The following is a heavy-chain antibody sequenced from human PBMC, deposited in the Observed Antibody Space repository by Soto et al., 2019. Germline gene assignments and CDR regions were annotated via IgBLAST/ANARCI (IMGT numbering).Heavy chain of an antibody. CDR2: IIPIFGTA. Sequence: SVTVSCKASGGTFSSYAISWVRQAPGQGLEWMGGIIPIFGTANYAQKFQGRVTITADESTSTAYMELSSLRSEDTAVYSCARALVYDILTGPHDFWGQGTLVTVSS. CDR3: ARALVYDILTGPHDF. V-gene: IGHV1-69*13. J-gene: IGHJ4*02. D-gene: IGHD3-9*01. CDR1: GGTFSSYA.